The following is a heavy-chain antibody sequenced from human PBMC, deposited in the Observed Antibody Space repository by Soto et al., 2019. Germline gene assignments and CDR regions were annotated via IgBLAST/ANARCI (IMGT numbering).Heavy chain of an antibody. D-gene: IGHD6-13*01. J-gene: IGHJ3*02. Sequence: GESLKISCKGSGYSFTSYWIGWVRQMPGKGLEWMGIIYPGDSDTRYSPSFQGQVTISADKSISTAYLQWSSLKASDTAMYYCARPSASREQQLGPSDAVDIWGQGTMVTVSS. V-gene: IGHV5-51*01. CDR3: ARPSASREQQLGPSDAVDI. CDR2: IYPGDSDT. CDR1: GYSFTSYW.